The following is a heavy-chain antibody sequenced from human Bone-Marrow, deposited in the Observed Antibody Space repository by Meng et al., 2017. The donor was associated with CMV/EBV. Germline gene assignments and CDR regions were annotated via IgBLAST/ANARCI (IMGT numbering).Heavy chain of an antibody. Sequence: SETLSLTCTVSGGFISSYYWSWIRQPPGKGLEWIGYIYYSGSTNYNPSLKSRVTISVDTSKNQFSLKLSSVTAADTAVYYCARSVPAAIWWLYFDYWGQGTLVTVSS. D-gene: IGHD2-2*01. V-gene: IGHV4-59*01. CDR2: IYYSGST. J-gene: IGHJ4*02. CDR3: ARSVPAAIWWLYFDY. CDR1: GGFISSYY.